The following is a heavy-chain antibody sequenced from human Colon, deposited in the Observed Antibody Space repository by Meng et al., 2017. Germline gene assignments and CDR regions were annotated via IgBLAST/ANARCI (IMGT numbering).Heavy chain of an antibody. CDR2: ITGSGGST. J-gene: IGHJ4*02. Sequence: EVQLLGSGGSLVPPGGSLRLSCAASGFTFTTYAMTWVRQAPGKGLEWVSAITGSGGSTYYEDSVKGRFTISRDNSKNTVYLQMNSLTADDTAIYYCAKGSILDYWGQGTLVTVSS. CDR1: GFTFTTYA. CDR3: AKGSILDY. V-gene: IGHV3-23*01. D-gene: IGHD2-15*01.